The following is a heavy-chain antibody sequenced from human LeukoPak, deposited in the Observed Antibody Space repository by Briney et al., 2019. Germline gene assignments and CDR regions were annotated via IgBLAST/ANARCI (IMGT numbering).Heavy chain of an antibody. CDR3: ARASGGYCSSTSCYAFDY. J-gene: IGHJ4*02. Sequence: SQTLSLTCAISGDSVSSNSAAWNWTRQSPSRGLEWLGRTYYRSKWYNDYAVSVKSRITINPDTSKNQFSLQLNSVTPEDTAVYYCARASGGYCSSTSCYAFDYWGQGTLVTVSS. D-gene: IGHD2-2*01. CDR2: TYYRSKWYN. V-gene: IGHV6-1*01. CDR1: GDSVSSNSAA.